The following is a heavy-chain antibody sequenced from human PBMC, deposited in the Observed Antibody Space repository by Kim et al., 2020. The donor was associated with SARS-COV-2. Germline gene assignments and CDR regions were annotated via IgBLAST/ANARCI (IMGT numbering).Heavy chain of an antibody. CDR1: GGTFSSYS. D-gene: IGHD1-1*01. CDR3: CNWNPPAFDY. V-gene: IGHV1-69*13. Sequence: SVKVSCKASGGTFSSYSISWVRQAPGQGLKWMGGIIPIFGTANYAQKFQGRVTITADESTSTAYMELSSLRSEDTAVYYCCNWNPPAFDYWGQGTLVTVSS. J-gene: IGHJ4*02. CDR2: IIPIFGTA.